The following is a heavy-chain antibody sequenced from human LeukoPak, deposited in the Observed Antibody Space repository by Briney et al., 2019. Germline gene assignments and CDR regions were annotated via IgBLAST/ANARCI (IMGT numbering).Heavy chain of an antibody. V-gene: IGHV3-48*04. J-gene: IGHJ6*04. Sequence: GGSLRLSCAASGFTFSSYSMNWVRQAPGEGLEWVSYISSSSSTIYYADSVKGRFTISRDNAKNSLYLQMNSLRPEDTAVYYCARGTHCNSAICSWDYYYHMDVWGKGTTVTVSS. CDR3: ARGTHCNSAICSWDYYYHMDV. CDR2: ISSSSSTI. D-gene: IGHD2-2*01. CDR1: GFTFSSYS.